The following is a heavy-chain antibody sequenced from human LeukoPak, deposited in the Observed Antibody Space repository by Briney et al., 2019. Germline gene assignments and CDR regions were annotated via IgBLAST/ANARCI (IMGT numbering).Heavy chain of an antibody. CDR2: INHSGST. J-gene: IGHJ4*02. CDR3: ARRRMVRGPFDY. Sequence: SETLSLTCTVSGGSISSYYWSWIRQPPGKGLEWIGEINHSGSTNYNPSLKSRVTISVDTSKNQFSLKLSSVTAADTAVYYCARRRMVRGPFDYWGQGTLVTVSS. CDR1: GGSISSYY. D-gene: IGHD3-10*01. V-gene: IGHV4-34*01.